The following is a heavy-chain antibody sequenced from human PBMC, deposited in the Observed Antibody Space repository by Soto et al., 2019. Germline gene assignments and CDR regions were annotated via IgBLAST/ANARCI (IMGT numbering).Heavy chain of an antibody. CDR3: ARAKVVAATGLYNWFDP. Sequence: GGSLRLSCAASGFTFSSYGMHWVRQAPGKGLEWVAVIWYDGSNKYYADSVKGRFTISRDNSKSTLYLQMNSLRAEDTAVYYCARAKVVAATGLYNWFDPWGQGTLVTVSS. D-gene: IGHD2-15*01. V-gene: IGHV3-33*01. J-gene: IGHJ5*02. CDR2: IWYDGSNK. CDR1: GFTFSSYG.